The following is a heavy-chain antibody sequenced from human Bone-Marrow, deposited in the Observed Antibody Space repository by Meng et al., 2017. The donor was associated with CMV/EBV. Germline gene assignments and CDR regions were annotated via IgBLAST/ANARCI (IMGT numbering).Heavy chain of an antibody. Sequence: FPSYDRHWVRQDTGQGLEWMGIINPSGGSTSYAQKFQGRVTMTRDTSTSTVYMELSSLRSEDTAVYYCARDPIGHYCSGGSCYSIDYWGQGTLVTVSS. CDR1: FPSYD. CDR2: INPSGGST. V-gene: IGHV1-46*01. CDR3: ARDPIGHYCSGGSCYSIDY. D-gene: IGHD2-15*01. J-gene: IGHJ4*02.